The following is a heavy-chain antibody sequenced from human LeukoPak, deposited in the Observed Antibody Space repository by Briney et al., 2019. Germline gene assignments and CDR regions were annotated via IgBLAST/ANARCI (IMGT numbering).Heavy chain of an antibody. CDR2: IYYSGST. D-gene: IGHD1-1*01. CDR3: ARANFRQLIFDY. CDR1: GGSISSGGYY. Sequence: SETLSLTCTVSGGSISSGGYYWTWIRQHPGKGLEWIGYIYYSGSTYYNPSLKSRVTISVDTSKNQFSLKLSSVTAADTAVYYCARANFRQLIFDYWGQGALVTVSS. J-gene: IGHJ4*02. V-gene: IGHV4-31*03.